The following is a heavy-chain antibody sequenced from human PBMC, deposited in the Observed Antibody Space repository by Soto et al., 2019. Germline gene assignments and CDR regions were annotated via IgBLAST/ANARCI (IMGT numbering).Heavy chain of an antibody. CDR3: ARDLRRGVRYYGMDV. V-gene: IGHV1-18*01. D-gene: IGHD3-10*01. CDR2: ISPYNDDT. CDR1: GYSFTTYG. J-gene: IGHJ6*02. Sequence: QVQLLQSGFEVKKPGASVKVSCKASGYSFTTYGVSWVRQAPGQGLEWMGWISPYNDDTNYAQKFQGRVTMTTATSTSTAYMELRSLRSDDTAVYYCARDLRRGVRYYGMDVWGQGTTVTVSS.